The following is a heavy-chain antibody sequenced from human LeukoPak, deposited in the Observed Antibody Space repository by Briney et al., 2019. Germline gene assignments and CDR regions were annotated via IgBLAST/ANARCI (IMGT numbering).Heavy chain of an antibody. Sequence: SETLSLTCTVSGGSISSYYWSWIRQPPGKGLEWIGYVSYTGNTNYNPPLKSRVTISVDTSKNQFSLKLSSVTAADTAVYYCARGRYDSSGYYDAFDIWGQGTMVTVSS. CDR3: ARGRYDSSGYYDAFDI. CDR1: GGSISSYY. D-gene: IGHD3-22*01. V-gene: IGHV4-59*01. J-gene: IGHJ3*02. CDR2: VSYTGNT.